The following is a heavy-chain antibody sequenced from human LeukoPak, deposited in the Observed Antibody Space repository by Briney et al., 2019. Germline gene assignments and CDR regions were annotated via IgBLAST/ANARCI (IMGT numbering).Heavy chain of an antibody. CDR2: ISWRNIDI. CDR3: ARVYSSTWYSGYLHMDV. V-gene: IGHV3-21*01. D-gene: IGHD6-13*01. Sequence: GGPLRLSCVASGFTLSSYNMKWVRQAPGKRLEWVSSISWRNIDIEYADSVKGRFTISRDNDKKSLYLQMNSLRVEDTAVYYCARVYSSTWYSGYLHMDVWGKGTTVTVSS. J-gene: IGHJ6*03. CDR1: GFTLSSYN.